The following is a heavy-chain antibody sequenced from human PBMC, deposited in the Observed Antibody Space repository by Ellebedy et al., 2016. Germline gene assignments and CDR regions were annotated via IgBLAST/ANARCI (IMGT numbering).Heavy chain of an antibody. D-gene: IGHD4/OR15-4a*01. CDR3: ARETANKNFDY. V-gene: IGHV1-46*01. Sequence: KFQGRVTMTRDTSTSTVYMELSSLRSEDTAVYYCARETANKNFDYWGQGTLVTVSS. J-gene: IGHJ4*02.